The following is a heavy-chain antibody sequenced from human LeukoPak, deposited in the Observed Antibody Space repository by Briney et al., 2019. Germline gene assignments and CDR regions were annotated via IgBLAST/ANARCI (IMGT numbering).Heavy chain of an antibody. CDR3: AKEVTPESSGFDAFDI. D-gene: IGHD3-22*01. CDR1: GFTFSIFE. Sequence: GGSLRLSCAASGFTFSIFEMDWLRQAPGKGLEWLSYISRGGTTTHYADSVRGRFTISRDDATNSLYLQMNSLRAEDTAVYYCAKEVTPESSGFDAFDIWGQGTMVTISS. CDR2: ISRGGTTT. J-gene: IGHJ3*02. V-gene: IGHV3-48*03.